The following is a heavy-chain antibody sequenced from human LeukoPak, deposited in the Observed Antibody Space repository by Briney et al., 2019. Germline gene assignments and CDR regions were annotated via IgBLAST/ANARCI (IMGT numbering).Heavy chain of an antibody. J-gene: IGHJ3*01. V-gene: IGHV3-33*08. CDR2: IWYDGRDE. Sequence: GRSLRLSCAASGFTFDDYAMHWVRQAPGKGLEWVAFIWYDGRDEDYADSVKGRFTISRDNSKSTLYLQMNSLRADDTALYYCARRGVGLTGSDSFDVWGQGTMVTVSS. CDR3: ARRGVGLTGSDSFDV. CDR1: GFTFDDYA. D-gene: IGHD1-14*01.